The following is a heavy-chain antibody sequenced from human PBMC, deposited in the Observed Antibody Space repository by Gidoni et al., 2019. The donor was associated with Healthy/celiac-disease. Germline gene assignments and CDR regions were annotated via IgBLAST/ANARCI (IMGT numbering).Heavy chain of an antibody. Sequence: QVQLVESGGGVVQPGRSLRLSCAASGFTFSSYGMHWVRQAPGKGLEWVAVIWYDGSNKYYADSVKGRFTISRDNSKNTLYLQMNSLRAEDTAVYYCAREGYRKQQLAPPFDYWGQGTLVTVSS. CDR2: IWYDGSNK. CDR3: AREGYRKQQLAPPFDY. D-gene: IGHD6-13*01. CDR1: GFTFSSYG. J-gene: IGHJ4*02. V-gene: IGHV3-33*01.